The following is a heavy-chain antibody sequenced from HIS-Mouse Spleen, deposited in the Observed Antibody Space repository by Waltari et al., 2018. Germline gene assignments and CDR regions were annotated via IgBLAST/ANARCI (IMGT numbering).Heavy chain of an antibody. CDR2: IYYSGST. V-gene: IGHV4-39*07. CDR3: AREIPYSSSWYDWYFDL. D-gene: IGHD6-13*01. J-gene: IGHJ2*01. Sequence: QLQLQESGPGLVKPSETLSLPCTVSGCSIHSSSYYWGWIRQPPGKGLEWIGSIYYSGSTYYNPSLKSRVTISVDTSKNQFSLKLSSVTAADTAVYYCAREIPYSSSWYDWYFDLWGRGTLVTVSS. CDR1: GCSIHSSSYY.